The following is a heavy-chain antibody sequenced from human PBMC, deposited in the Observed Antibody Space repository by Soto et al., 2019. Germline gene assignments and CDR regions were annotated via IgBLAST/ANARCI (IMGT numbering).Heavy chain of an antibody. CDR1: GYTFTSYA. Sequence: ASVKVSCKASGYTFTSYAMHWVRQAPGQRLEWMGWINAGNGNTKYSQKLQGRVTMTRDTSTSTAYIELRSLRSDDTAVYYCAREGDILTGYYYGSGFDYWGQGTLVTVSS. D-gene: IGHD3-9*01. CDR3: AREGDILTGYYYGSGFDY. CDR2: INAGNGNT. V-gene: IGHV1-3*01. J-gene: IGHJ4*02.